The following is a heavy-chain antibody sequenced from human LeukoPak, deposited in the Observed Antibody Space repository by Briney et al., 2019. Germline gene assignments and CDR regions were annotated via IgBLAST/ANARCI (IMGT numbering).Heavy chain of an antibody. CDR2: IKQDGSEK. Sequence: PGGSLRLSCAASGFPFSSYWMSWVRKAPGKGLEWVANIKQDGSEKYYVDSVKGRCTISRDNAKNSLYLKMNSLRAEDTAVYYCARVRADVWGKGTTVTVSS. CDR3: ARVRADV. CDR1: GFPFSSYW. J-gene: IGHJ6*04. V-gene: IGHV3-7*01.